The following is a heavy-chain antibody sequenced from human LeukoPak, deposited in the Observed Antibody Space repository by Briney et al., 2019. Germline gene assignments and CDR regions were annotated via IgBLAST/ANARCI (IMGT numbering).Heavy chain of an antibody. CDR3: ARGGYCSSTSCYKAYYYYYYMDV. CDR2: INHSGST. J-gene: IGHJ6*03. CDR1: GGSFSGYY. V-gene: IGHV4-34*01. D-gene: IGHD2-2*02. Sequence: SETLSLTCAVYGGSFSGYYWSWIRHPPGKGLEWIGEINHSGSTNYNPSLKSRVTISVDTSKNQFSLKLSSVTAADTAVYYCARGGYCSSTSCYKAYYYYYYMDVWGKGTTVTVSS.